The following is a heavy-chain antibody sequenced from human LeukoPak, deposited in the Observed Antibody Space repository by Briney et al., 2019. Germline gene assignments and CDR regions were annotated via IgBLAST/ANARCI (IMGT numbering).Heavy chain of an antibody. J-gene: IGHJ4*02. CDR2: IYTSGST. CDR1: GGSISSGSSY. Sequence: SETLSLTCTVSGGSISSGSSYWSWIRQPAGKGLEWIGRIYTSGSTNYNPSLKSRVTISVDTSKNQFSLKLSSVSAADTAVYYCARLYYYDSSGPPLWGQGTLVTVSS. CDR3: ARLYYYDSSGPPL. V-gene: IGHV4-61*02. D-gene: IGHD3-22*01.